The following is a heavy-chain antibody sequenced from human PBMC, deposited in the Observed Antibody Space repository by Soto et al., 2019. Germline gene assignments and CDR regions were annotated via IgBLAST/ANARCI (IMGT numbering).Heavy chain of an antibody. Sequence: PGGSLRLSCAASGFTFSTYAMSWVRQAPGKGLEWVSTITDSGDDSSYADSVKGRFTISRDNSKNTLFVQMNSLRPEDTAVYYCASRNWFDPWGQGTLVTSPQ. V-gene: IGHV3-23*01. CDR3: ASRNWFDP. J-gene: IGHJ5*02. CDR2: ITDSGDDS. CDR1: GFTFSTYA.